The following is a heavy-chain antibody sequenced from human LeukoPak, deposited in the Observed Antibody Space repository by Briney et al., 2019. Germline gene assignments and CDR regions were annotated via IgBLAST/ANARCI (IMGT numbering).Heavy chain of an antibody. J-gene: IGHJ6*02. CDR1: GFTISSYS. Sequence: GGSLRLSCAASGFTISSYSMNWVRQAPGKGLEWVSSISSSSSSYIYYADSVKGRFTISRENAKNSLYLQMNSLRAEDTAVYYRARESADYYYGMDVWGQGSTVTVSS. V-gene: IGHV3-21*01. CDR3: ARESADYYYGMDV. CDR2: ISSSSSSYI.